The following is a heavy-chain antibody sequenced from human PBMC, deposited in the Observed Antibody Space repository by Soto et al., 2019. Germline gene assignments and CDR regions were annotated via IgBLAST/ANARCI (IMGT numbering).Heavy chain of an antibody. J-gene: IGHJ4*02. CDR1: GFTFSYYY. Sequence: GGSLRLSCAASGFTFSYYYMSWIRQAPGKGLERVSYIGSSGSTIYYADSVKGRFTISRDNAKNSLYLQMNSLRAEDTAVYYCARQSWQLAPDWGQGTLVTVSS. CDR3: ARQSWQLAPD. CDR2: IGSSGSTI. D-gene: IGHD6-6*01. V-gene: IGHV3-11*01.